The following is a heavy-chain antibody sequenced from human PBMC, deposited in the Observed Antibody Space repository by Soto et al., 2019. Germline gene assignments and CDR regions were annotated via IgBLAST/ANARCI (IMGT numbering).Heavy chain of an antibody. CDR3: ATLAAAGTHYYYGMEV. CDR2: IYYRWST. J-gene: IGHJ6*02. Sequence: QVQLQESGPGLVKPSQTLSLTCTVSGGSISSGGYYWSWIRQHPGKGLEWIGYIYYRWSTYYNPSLKSRVTISVDTSKNQSSLKLSSVTAADTAVYYCATLAAAGTHYYYGMEVWGQGTTVTVSS. V-gene: IGHV4-31*03. D-gene: IGHD6-13*01. CDR1: GGSISSGGYY.